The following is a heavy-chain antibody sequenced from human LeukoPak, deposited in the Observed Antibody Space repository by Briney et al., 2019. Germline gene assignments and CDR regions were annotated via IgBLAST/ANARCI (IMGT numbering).Heavy chain of an antibody. D-gene: IGHD1-7*01. Sequence: PGGSLRLSCAASGFTVSSNYMSWVRQAPGKGLEWVSAISGSGGSTYYADSVKGRFTISRDNSKNTLYLQMNSLRAEDTAVYYCAKEPNWNYGYWGQGTLVTVSS. CDR2: ISGSGGST. CDR1: GFTVSSNY. V-gene: IGHV3-23*01. J-gene: IGHJ4*02. CDR3: AKEPNWNYGY.